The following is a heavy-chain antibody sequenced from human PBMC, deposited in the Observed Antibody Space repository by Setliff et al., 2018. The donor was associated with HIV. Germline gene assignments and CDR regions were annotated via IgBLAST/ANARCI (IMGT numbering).Heavy chain of an antibody. D-gene: IGHD3-22*01. CDR2: IIPVFGTT. Sequence: SVKVSCKASGGTFSSYAVSWVRQAPGQGLDWMGGIIPVFGTTNYAQKFQGRVTITADESTSTAYMELSSLRSEDTAVYYCARGGVYYYDSRGWSMDYWGQGTLVTVSS. CDR1: GGTFSSYA. CDR3: ARGGVYYYDSRGWSMDY. J-gene: IGHJ4*02. V-gene: IGHV1-69*13.